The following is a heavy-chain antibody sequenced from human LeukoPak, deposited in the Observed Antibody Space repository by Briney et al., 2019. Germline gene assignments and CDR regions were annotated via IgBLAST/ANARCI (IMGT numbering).Heavy chain of an antibody. CDR2: INPNSGGT. V-gene: IGHV1-2*02. Sequence: GASVKVSCKASGGSFSSYAFSWLRQAPGQGLEWRGRINPNSGGTNYAQKFQGRVTMTRDTSISTAYMELSRLRSDDTAVYYCARVSDSSSWGSWLGVMVRTYNWFDPWGQGTLVTVSS. J-gene: IGHJ5*02. CDR3: ARVSDSSSWGSWLGVMVRTYNWFDP. D-gene: IGHD6-13*01. CDR1: GGSFSSYA.